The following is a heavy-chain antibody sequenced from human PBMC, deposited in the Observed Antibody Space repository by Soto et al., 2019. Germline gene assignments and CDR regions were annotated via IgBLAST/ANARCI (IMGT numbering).Heavy chain of an antibody. J-gene: IGHJ6*02. CDR2: IYYNGST. V-gene: IGHV4-59*01. CDR3: ARDDSGVYSTNYYGMDV. D-gene: IGHD1-26*01. CDR1: GGSISSYY. Sequence: SETLSLTCTVSGGSISSYYWSWIRQPPGKGLEWIGYIYYNGSTNYNPSLKSRVTISVDTSKNQFSLKLSSVTAADTAVYYCARDDSGVYSTNYYGMDVWGQGTTVTVSS.